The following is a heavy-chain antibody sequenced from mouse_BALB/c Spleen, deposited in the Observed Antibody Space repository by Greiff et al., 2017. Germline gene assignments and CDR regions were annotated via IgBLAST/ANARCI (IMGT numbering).Heavy chain of an antibody. CDR3: ARDPNSSWFAY. V-gene: IGHV2-9*02. CDR2: IWAGGST. Sequence: QVQLKESGPGLVAPSQSLSITCTVSGFSLTSYGVHWVRQPPGKGLEWLGVIWAGGSTNYNSALMSRLSISKDNSKSQVFLKMNSLQTDDTAMYYCARDPNSSWFAYWGQGTLVTVSA. CDR1: GFSLTSYG. D-gene: IGHD4-1*01. J-gene: IGHJ3*01.